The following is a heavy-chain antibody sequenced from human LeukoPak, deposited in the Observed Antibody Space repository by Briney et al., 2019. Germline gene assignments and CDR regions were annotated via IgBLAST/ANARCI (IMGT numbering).Heavy chain of an antibody. J-gene: IGHJ4*02. V-gene: IGHV4-39*07. CDR2: INHSGST. D-gene: IGHD3-16*01. CDR3: ASPPRGGGDY. CDR1: GGSISSGSYY. Sequence: KPSQTLSLTCTVYGGSISSGSYYWSWIRQPPGKGLEWIGEINHSGSTNYNPSLKSRVTISVDTSKNQFSLKLSSVTAADTAVYYCASPPRGGGDYWGQGTLVTVSS.